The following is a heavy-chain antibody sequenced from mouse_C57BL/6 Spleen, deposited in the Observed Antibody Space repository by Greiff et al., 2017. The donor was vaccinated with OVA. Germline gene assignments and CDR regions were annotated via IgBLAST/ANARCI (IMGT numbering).Heavy chain of an antibody. CDR2: IRNKANGYTT. CDR1: GFTFTDYY. V-gene: IGHV7-3*01. Sequence: EVKLVESGGGLVQPGGSLSLSCAASGFTFTDYYMSWVRQPPGKALEWLGFIRNKANGYTTEYSASVKGRFTISRDNSQSILYLQMNALRAEDSATYYCARGEGVFAYWGQGTLVTVSA. J-gene: IGHJ3*01. CDR3: ARGEGVFAY.